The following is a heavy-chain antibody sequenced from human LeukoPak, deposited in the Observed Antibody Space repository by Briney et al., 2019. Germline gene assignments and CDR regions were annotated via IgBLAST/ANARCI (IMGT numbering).Heavy chain of an antibody. Sequence: GGSLRLSCAASGFTFSSYAMSWVRQAPGKGLEWVSAISGSGGSTYYADSVKGRFTISRDNSKNTLYLQMNSLRAEDTAVYYCAKSGLLWFGELFGAFDIWGQGTMVTVSS. CDR3: AKSGLLWFGELFGAFDI. CDR1: GFTFSSYA. CDR2: ISGSGGST. V-gene: IGHV3-23*01. D-gene: IGHD3-10*01. J-gene: IGHJ3*02.